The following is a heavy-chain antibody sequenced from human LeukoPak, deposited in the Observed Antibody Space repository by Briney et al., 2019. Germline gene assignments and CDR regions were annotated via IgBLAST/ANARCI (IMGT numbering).Heavy chain of an antibody. V-gene: IGHV4-39*07. CDR1: GGSISSSSYY. Sequence: PSETLSLTCTVSGGSISSSSYYWGWIRQPPGKGLEWIGSIYYAGSTNYNPSLKSRVTMSVDTSKNQFSVSLTSVTAADTAVYYCARGYGDYWGQGTLVTVSS. D-gene: IGHD4-17*01. J-gene: IGHJ4*02. CDR2: IYYAGST. CDR3: ARGYGDY.